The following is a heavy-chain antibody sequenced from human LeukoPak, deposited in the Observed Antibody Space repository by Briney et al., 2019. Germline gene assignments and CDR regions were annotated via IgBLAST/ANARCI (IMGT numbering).Heavy chain of an antibody. D-gene: IGHD5-12*01. CDR3: ARDGYSGYDRQDGYYFDY. CDR1: GYTFTSYY. J-gene: IGHJ4*02. CDR2: INPSGGST. Sequence: ASVKVSCKASGYTFTSYYTHWVRQAPGQGLEWMGIINPSGGSTSYAQKFQGRVTMTRDMSTSTVYMELSSLRSEDTAVYYCARDGYSGYDRQDGYYFDYWGQGTLVTVSS. V-gene: IGHV1-46*01.